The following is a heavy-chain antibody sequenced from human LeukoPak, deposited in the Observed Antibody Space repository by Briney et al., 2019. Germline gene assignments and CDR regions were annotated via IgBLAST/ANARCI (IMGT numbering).Heavy chain of an antibody. CDR1: GGSISSYY. CDR2: IYYSGST. J-gene: IGHJ4*02. V-gene: IGHV4-59*01. D-gene: IGHD4/OR15-4a*01. CDR3: ARELTLHY. Sequence: SETLSLTCTVSGGSISSYYWSWIRQPPGKGLEWIGYIYYSGSTNYNPSHKSRVTISVDTSKNQFSLKLSSVTAADTAVYYCARELTLHYWGQGTLVTVSS.